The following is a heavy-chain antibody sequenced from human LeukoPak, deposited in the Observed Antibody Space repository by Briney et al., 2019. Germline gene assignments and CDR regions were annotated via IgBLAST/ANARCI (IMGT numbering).Heavy chain of an antibody. CDR2: MNPNSGNT. CDR1: GYTFTSYD. D-gene: IGHD2-21*02. V-gene: IGHV1-8*01. Sequence: ASVKVSCKASGYTFTSYDINWVRQATGQGLEWMGWMNPNSGNTGYAQKFQGRVTMTRNTSISTAYMELSSLRSEDTAVYYCARVTYCGGDCPPTYWFDPWGQGTLVTVSS. J-gene: IGHJ5*02. CDR3: ARVTYCGGDCPPTYWFDP.